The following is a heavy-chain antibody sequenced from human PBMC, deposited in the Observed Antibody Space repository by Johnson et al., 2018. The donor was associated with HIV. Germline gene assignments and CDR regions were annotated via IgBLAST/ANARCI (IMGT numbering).Heavy chain of an antibody. CDR2: ISGSDNTI. CDR1: GFIFSDYY. J-gene: IGHJ3*02. V-gene: IGHV3-11*01. Sequence: QVQLVESGGGLVKPGGSLRLSCAASGFIFSDYYMSWIRQAPGKGLEWVSYISGSDNTIYYADSVRGRFTISRDNAKNSLYLQMNSLRAEDTALYYCARARTYYNFWSDAFDIWGQGTMVTVSS. D-gene: IGHD3-3*01. CDR3: ARARTYYNFWSDAFDI.